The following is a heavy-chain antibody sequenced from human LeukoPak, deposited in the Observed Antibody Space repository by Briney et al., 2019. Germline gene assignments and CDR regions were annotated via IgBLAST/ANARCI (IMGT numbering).Heavy chain of an antibody. CDR2: IYYSGST. J-gene: IGHJ4*02. Sequence: SETLSLTCTVSGGSISSYYWSWIRQPPGKGPEWIGYIYYSGSTNYNPSLKSRVTISVDTSKNQFSLKLSSVTAADTAVYYCARTRSRSGTLYYWGQGTLVTVSS. CDR1: GGSISSYY. V-gene: IGHV4-59*01. CDR3: ARTRSRSGTLYY. D-gene: IGHD3-10*01.